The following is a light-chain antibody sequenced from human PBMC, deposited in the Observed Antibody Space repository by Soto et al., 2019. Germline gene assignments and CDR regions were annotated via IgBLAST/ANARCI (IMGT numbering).Light chain of an antibody. J-gene: IGKJ4*01. Sequence: EIVMTQSPATLSLSPGEKATLSCRASQSVSNNLAWYQQKPGQAPRLLIYFASTRATGIPAGFSGSGSGTEFTLTISSLQSEDSATYYCQHYNKWPLTFGGGTKVETK. CDR3: QHYNKWPLT. CDR2: FAS. V-gene: IGKV3-15*01. CDR1: QSVSNN.